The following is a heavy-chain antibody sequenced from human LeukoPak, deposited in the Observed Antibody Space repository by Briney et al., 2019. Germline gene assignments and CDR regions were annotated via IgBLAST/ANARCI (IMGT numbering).Heavy chain of an antibody. D-gene: IGHD5-18*01. CDR1: GGSISSYY. CDR2: IYYSGST. J-gene: IGHJ3*01. CDR3: ARAGYSYGSDV. Sequence: SETLSLTCTVSGGSISSYYWSWIRQPPGKGLEWIGYIYYSGSTYYNPSLKSRVTISVDRSKNQFSLKLSSVTAADTAVYYCARAGYSYGSDVWGQGTMVTVSS. V-gene: IGHV4-59*12.